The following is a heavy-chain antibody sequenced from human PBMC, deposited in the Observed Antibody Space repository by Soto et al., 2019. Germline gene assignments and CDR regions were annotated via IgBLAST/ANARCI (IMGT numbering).Heavy chain of an antibody. J-gene: IGHJ4*02. CDR1: GASISRDH. Sequence: QVQLQESGPGLVKPSETLSLTCTVSGASISRDHWNWIRQPPGKGLEWIGDYSGSTNYNPSLKSRVTISVDTSKNQFSLKLSSVTAADTVVYFCATYTSGGGGRGYWGQGTLVTVSS. CDR2: YSGST. CDR3: ATYTSGGGGRGY. D-gene: IGHD6-19*01. V-gene: IGHV4-59*08.